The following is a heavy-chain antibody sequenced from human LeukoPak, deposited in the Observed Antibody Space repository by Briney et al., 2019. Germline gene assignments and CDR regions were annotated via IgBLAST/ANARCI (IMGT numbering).Heavy chain of an antibody. CDR3: ARDRAGRKDY. D-gene: IGHD2-15*01. Sequence: GGSLRLSCAASGFTFNNYAMNWVRQAPGKGLVWVSRINTDGSSTSYADSVKGRFTISRDNAKNTLYLQMNSLRAEDTAVYYCARDRAGRKDYWGQGTLVTVSS. J-gene: IGHJ4*02. CDR1: GFTFNNYA. V-gene: IGHV3-74*01. CDR2: INTDGSST.